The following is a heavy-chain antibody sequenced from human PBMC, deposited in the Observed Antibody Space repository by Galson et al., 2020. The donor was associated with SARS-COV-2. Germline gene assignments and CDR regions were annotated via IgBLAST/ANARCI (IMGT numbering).Heavy chain of an antibody. CDR2: IIPIFGTA. V-gene: IGHV1-69*13. D-gene: IGHD1-26*01. J-gene: IGHJ3*02. CDR1: GGTFSSYA. Sequence: SVQVSCKASGGTFSSYAISWVRQAPGQGLAWMGGIIPIFGTANYAQKFQGRVTITADESTSTAYMELSSLRTEDTAVYYCARDSGSYWGCAFDIWGQGTIVTVSS. CDR3: ARDSGSYWGCAFDI.